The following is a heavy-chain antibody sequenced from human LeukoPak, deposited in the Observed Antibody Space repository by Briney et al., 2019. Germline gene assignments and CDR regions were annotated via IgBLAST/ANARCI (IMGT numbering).Heavy chain of an antibody. CDR3: ARADLNSSSWSGWFDP. CDR2: INAGNGNT. V-gene: IGHV1-3*01. D-gene: IGHD6-13*01. J-gene: IGHJ5*02. CDR1: GYTFTSYA. Sequence: GASVKVSCKASGYTFTSYAMHWVRQAPGQRLEWMVWINAGNGNTKYSQKFQGRVTITRDTSASTAYMELSSLRSEDTAVYYCARADLNSSSWSGWFDPWGQGTLVTVSS.